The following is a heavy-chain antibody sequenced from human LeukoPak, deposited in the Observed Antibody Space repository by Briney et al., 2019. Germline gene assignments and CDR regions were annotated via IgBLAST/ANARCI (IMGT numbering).Heavy chain of an antibody. CDR2: IWYDGGNK. Sequence: GRSLRHSCAASGFSFSSYGMHWVRQAPGKGLEWVAVIWYDGGNKHYADSVKGRFTISRDNSKKTLYLQMNSLRAEDTAVYYCARDPGDYYGSGSSDAFDIWGQGTMVTVSS. D-gene: IGHD3-10*01. J-gene: IGHJ3*02. CDR3: ARDPGDYYGSGSSDAFDI. V-gene: IGHV3-33*08. CDR1: GFSFSSYG.